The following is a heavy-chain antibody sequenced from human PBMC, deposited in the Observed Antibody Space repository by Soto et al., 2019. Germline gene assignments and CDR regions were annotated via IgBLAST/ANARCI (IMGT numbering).Heavy chain of an antibody. CDR2: ISSSSSYI. V-gene: IGHV3-21*01. Sequence: GGSLRLSCAASGFTFSSYSMNWVRQAPGKGLEWVSSISSSSSYIYYADSVKGRFTISRDNAKNSLYLQMNSLRAEDTAVYYCASTLDYGDYEGFERFDYWAREPWSPSPQ. J-gene: IGHJ4*02. D-gene: IGHD4-17*01. CDR1: GFTFSSYS. CDR3: ASTLDYGDYEGFERFDY.